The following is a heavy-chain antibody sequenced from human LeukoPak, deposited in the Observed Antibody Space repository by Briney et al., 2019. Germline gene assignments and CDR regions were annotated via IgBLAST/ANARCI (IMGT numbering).Heavy chain of an antibody. D-gene: IGHD3-22*01. J-gene: IGHJ5*02. CDR1: GGSISSSSYY. Sequence: PSETLSRTCTVSGGSISSSSYYWGWIRQPPGKGLGWSGSIYYSGSTYYNPSLKSRVTISVDTSKNQFSLKLSSVTAADTAVYYGERDNYDSTNWFDPWGQGTLVTVSS. CDR2: IYYSGST. V-gene: IGHV4-39*07. CDR3: ERDNYDSTNWFDP.